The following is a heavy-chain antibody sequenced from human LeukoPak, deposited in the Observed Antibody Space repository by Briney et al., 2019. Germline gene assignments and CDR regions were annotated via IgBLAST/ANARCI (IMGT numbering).Heavy chain of an antibody. CDR3: ARAQRITIFGVVMDRPRAYYMDV. CDR1: GGTFSSYA. CDR2: IIPIFGTA. J-gene: IGHJ6*03. V-gene: IGHV1-69*05. D-gene: IGHD3-3*01. Sequence: SVKVSCKASGGTFSSYAISWVRQAPGQGLEWMGGIIPIFGTANYAQKFQGRVTITTDESTSTAYMELSSLRSEDTAVYYCARAQRITIFGVVMDRPRAYYMDVWGKGTTVTVSS.